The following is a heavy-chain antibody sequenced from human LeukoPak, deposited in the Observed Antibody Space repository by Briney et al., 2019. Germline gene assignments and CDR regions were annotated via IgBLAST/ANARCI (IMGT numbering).Heavy chain of an antibody. Sequence: ASVKVSCKASGYTFTSYGISWVRQAPGQGLEWMGWISAYNGNTNYAQKLQGRVTMTTDTSTSTAYMELRSLRSDDTAMYYCATHVGYCSGGSCYYDYWGQGTLVTVSS. CDR2: ISAYNGNT. CDR3: ATHVGYCSGGSCYYDY. J-gene: IGHJ4*02. CDR1: GYTFTSYG. V-gene: IGHV1-18*01. D-gene: IGHD2-15*01.